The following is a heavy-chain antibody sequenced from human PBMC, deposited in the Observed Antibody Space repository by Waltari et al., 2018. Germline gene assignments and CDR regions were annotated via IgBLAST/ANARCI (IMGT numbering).Heavy chain of an antibody. Sequence: QVQLQESGPGLVKPSETLSLTCTVSGGSISSYYWSWIRQPPGKGLEWIRYIYYSGSTNYNPSLKSRVTISVDTSKNQFSLKLSSVTAADTAVYYCARGRIAARPSATPFDYWGQGTLVTVSS. CDR2: IYYSGST. CDR3: ARGRIAARPSATPFDY. J-gene: IGHJ4*02. V-gene: IGHV4-59*01. CDR1: GGSISSYY. D-gene: IGHD6-6*01.